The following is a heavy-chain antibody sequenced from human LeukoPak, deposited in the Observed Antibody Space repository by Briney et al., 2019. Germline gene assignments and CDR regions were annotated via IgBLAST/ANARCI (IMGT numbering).Heavy chain of an antibody. CDR3: ARVALGYSYGYDY. CDR2: IYYSGST. D-gene: IGHD5-18*01. J-gene: IGHJ4*02. V-gene: IGHV4-30-4*01. CDR1: GGSISSGDYY. Sequence: PSETLSLTCTVSGGSISSGDYYWSWIRQPPGKGLEWIGYIYYSGSTYYNPSLKSRVTISVDTSKNQFSLKLSSVTAADTAVYYCARVALGYSYGYDYWGQGTLVTVSS.